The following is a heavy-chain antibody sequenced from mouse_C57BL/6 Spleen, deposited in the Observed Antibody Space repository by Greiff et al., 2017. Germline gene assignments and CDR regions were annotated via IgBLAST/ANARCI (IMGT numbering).Heavy chain of an antibody. J-gene: IGHJ2*01. CDR2: INPGSGGT. CDR3: ARDGVYDYDY. Sequence: QVQLKQSGAELVRPGTSVKVSCKASGYAFTNYLIEWVKQRPGQGLEWIGVINPGSGGTNYNEKFKGKATLTADKSSSTAYMQLSSLTSEDSAVYFCARDGVYDYDYWGQGTTLTVSS. V-gene: IGHV1-54*01. D-gene: IGHD2-4*01. CDR1: GYAFTNYL.